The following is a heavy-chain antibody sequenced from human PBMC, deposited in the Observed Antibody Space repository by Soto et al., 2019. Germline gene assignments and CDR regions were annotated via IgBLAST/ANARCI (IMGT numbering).Heavy chain of an antibody. V-gene: IGHV3-23*01. CDR1: GFTFSSYA. J-gene: IGHJ4*02. CDR3: AKGHPHYYDSSSDSFDY. Sequence: GGSLRLSCAASGFTFSSYAMSWVRQAPGKGLEWVSAISGSGGSTYYADSVKGRFTISRDNSKNTLYLQMNSLRAEDTAVYYCAKGHPHYYDSSSDSFDYWGQGTLVTVSS. D-gene: IGHD3-22*01. CDR2: ISGSGGST.